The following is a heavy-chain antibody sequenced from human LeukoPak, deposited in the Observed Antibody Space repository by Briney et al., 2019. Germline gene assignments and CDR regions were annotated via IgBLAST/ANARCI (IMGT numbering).Heavy chain of an antibody. CDR1: GYTFTGYY. D-gene: IGHD1-26*01. CDR2: INPSGGST. Sequence: ASVKVSCKASGYTFTGYYMHWVRQATGQGLEWMGIINPSGGSTSYAQKFQGRVTMTRDMSTSTVYMELSSLRSEGTAVYYCARSQGGSYIFDYWGQGTLVTVSS. CDR3: ARSQGGSYIFDY. J-gene: IGHJ4*02. V-gene: IGHV1-46*01.